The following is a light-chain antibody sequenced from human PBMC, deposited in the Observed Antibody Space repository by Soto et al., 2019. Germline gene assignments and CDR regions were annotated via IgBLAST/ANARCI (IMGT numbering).Light chain of an antibody. Sequence: EIGLTQSPGTLSLSPGERATLSCRASQCVSYSYLGWYQQKLGQAPRLLIYGASSRATGVPDRFSGSGSGTDFTLTISRLEPEDFAVYYCHQYGSSPRTFGQGTKVEVK. J-gene: IGKJ1*01. CDR3: HQYGSSPRT. CDR2: GAS. V-gene: IGKV3-20*01. CDR1: QCVSYSY.